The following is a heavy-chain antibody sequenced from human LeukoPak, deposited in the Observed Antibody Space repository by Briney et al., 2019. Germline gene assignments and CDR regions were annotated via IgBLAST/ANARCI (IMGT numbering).Heavy chain of an antibody. J-gene: IGHJ3*02. CDR3: ARSKNNAFDI. Sequence: SQTLSLTCAISEDSVSSNSVGWNLIRQSPSRGLEWLGRTYYRSKWYSDYAVSVRSRVTINPDTSENQFSLQLNSVTPEDTAVYYCARSKNNAFDIWGQGTMVTVSS. CDR2: TYYRSKWYS. CDR1: EDSVSSNSVG. V-gene: IGHV6-1*01.